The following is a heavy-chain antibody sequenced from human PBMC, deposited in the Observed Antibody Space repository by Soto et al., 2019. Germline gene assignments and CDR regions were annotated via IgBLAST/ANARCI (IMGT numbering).Heavy chain of an antibody. V-gene: IGHV1-18*01. CDR3: AREAVGGNWFDP. CDR2: INPCNGNT. D-gene: IGHD1-26*01. J-gene: IGHJ5*02. Sequence: QVQLVQSGAEVKKPGASVKVSCKASGYTFTTYGISWVRQAPGQRLEWMGWINPCNGNTNYAQKLQGRVTMTTDTPRRTAYMELRSRISNAAAVDYCAREAVGGNWFDPGGKGTLLTVSS. CDR1: GYTFTTYG.